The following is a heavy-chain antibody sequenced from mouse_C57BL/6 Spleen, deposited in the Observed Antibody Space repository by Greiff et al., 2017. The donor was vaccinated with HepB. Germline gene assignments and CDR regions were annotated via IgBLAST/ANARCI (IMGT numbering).Heavy chain of an antibody. Sequence: QVQLQQSGAELVKPGASVKISCKASGYAFSGYWMNWVKQRPGTGLEWIGQIYPGDGDTNYNGKFKGKATLTADKSSSTAYMQLSSLTSEDSAVYFCARWITTVVPNFDYWGQGTTLTVSA. CDR2: IYPGDGDT. CDR3: ARWITTVVPNFDY. CDR1: GYAFSGYW. D-gene: IGHD1-1*01. J-gene: IGHJ2*01. V-gene: IGHV1-80*01.